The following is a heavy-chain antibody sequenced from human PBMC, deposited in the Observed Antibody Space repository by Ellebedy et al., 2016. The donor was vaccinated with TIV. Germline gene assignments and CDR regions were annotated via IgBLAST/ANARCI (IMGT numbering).Heavy chain of an antibody. Sequence: ASVKVSCKASGYTFVSHAIHWVRQAPGQRLEWMGWINVGNGNTKYSQKFQGRVTITRDTSASTAYMELGSLRSEDTAVYYCAKRMNRFYDYWGQGTLVTVSS. CDR1: GYTFVSHA. J-gene: IGHJ4*02. CDR2: INVGNGNT. V-gene: IGHV1-3*01. D-gene: IGHD2-15*01. CDR3: AKRMNRFYDY.